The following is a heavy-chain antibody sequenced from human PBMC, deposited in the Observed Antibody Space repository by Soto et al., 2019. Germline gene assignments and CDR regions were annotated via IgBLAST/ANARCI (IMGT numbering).Heavy chain of an antibody. CDR3: AKDYDILTGYYISPYYYSGMDV. V-gene: IGHV3-30*18. Sequence: ESGGGVVQPGRSLRLSCAASGFTFSSYGMHWVRQAPGKGLEWVAVISYDGSNKYYADSVKGRFTISRDNSKNTLYLQMNSLRAEDTAVYYCAKDYDILTGYYISPYYYSGMDVWGQGTTVTVSS. D-gene: IGHD3-9*01. J-gene: IGHJ6*02. CDR2: ISYDGSNK. CDR1: GFTFSSYG.